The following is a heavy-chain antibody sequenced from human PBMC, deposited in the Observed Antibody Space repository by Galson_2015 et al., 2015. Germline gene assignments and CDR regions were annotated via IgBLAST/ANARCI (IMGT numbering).Heavy chain of an antibody. V-gene: IGHV3-15*01. J-gene: IGHJ5*02. CDR1: GFTFSKAW. Sequence: SLRLSCAAAGFTFSKAWMSWVRQAPGRGLEWVGRIKSKTDGGTAYHAAPVKGRFTISRDDSKNTLYLQMDGLKTEDTALYYCTPNPPSLGQGALVPGSS. CDR2: IKSKTDGGTA. CDR3: TPNPPS.